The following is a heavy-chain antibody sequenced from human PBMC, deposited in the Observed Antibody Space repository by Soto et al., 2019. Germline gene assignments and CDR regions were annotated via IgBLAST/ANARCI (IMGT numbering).Heavy chain of an antibody. CDR1: GFTFRDHY. CDR2: IGNRANSYTT. CDR3: STSGGYYDSGPDY. V-gene: IGHV3-72*01. D-gene: IGHD3-10*01. Sequence: EVQLVESGGGLVQPGGSLRLSCAASGFTFRDHYMDWVRQAPGKGLEWVGRIGNRANSYTTEYAASVKGRFSLSRDDSDNSLYLQMNSLKTDDTAVYYCSTSGGYYDSGPDYWGQGTLVTVSS. J-gene: IGHJ4*02.